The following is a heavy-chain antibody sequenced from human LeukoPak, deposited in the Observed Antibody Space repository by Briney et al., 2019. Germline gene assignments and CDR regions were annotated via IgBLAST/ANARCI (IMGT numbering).Heavy chain of an antibody. J-gene: IGHJ6*03. CDR1: RFTFSSYG. D-gene: IGHD1-1*01. CDR3: AREQRIYYYYMDV. Sequence: GRSLRLSCAASRFTFSSYGMHWVRQAPGKGLEWVAFIRYDGRNKYYADSVKGRFTISRDNSKNTLYLQVNSLRAEDTAVYYCAREQRIYYYYMDVWGKGTTVTVSS. CDR2: IRYDGRNK. V-gene: IGHV3-30*02.